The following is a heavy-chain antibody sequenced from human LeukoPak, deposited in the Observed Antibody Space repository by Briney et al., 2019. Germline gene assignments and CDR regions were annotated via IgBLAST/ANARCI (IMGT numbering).Heavy chain of an antibody. J-gene: IGHJ4*02. Sequence: SETLSLTRTVSGGSISSSSYYWGWIRQPPGKGLEWIGRIYYSGSTYYNPSLKSRVTISVDTSENQFSLKLSSVTAADTAVYYCARHFVGYCSSTSCSALYFDYWGQGTLVTVSS. CDR1: GGSISSSSYY. V-gene: IGHV4-39*01. D-gene: IGHD2-2*01. CDR2: IYYSGST. CDR3: ARHFVGYCSSTSCSALYFDY.